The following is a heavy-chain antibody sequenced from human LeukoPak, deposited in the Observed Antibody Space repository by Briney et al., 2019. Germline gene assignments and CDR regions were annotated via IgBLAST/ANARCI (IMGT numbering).Heavy chain of an antibody. D-gene: IGHD3-22*01. J-gene: IGHJ4*02. CDR1: GYTFTSYY. CDR3: ARQLGGIYYYDSSGYIVDY. CDR2: INPSGGST. V-gene: IGHV1-46*01. Sequence: ASVKVSCKASGYTFTSYYMHWVRQAPGQGLEWMGIINPSGGSTSYAQKFQGRVTMTRDTSTSTVYMELSSLRSEDTAVYYCARQLGGIYYYDSSGYIVDYWAREPWSPSPQ.